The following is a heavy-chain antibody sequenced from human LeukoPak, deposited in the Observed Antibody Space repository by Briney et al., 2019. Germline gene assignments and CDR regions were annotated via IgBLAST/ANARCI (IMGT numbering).Heavy chain of an antibody. CDR1: GFTFSRFW. Sequence: GGSLRLSCAASGFTFSRFWMHWVRQAPGKGLEWVSAISGSGGSTYYADSVKGRFTISRDNSKNTLYLQMNSLRAEDTAVYYCAKDYDFWSGHYPGSFDYWGQGTLVTVSS. D-gene: IGHD3-3*01. CDR2: ISGSGGST. CDR3: AKDYDFWSGHYPGSFDY. J-gene: IGHJ4*02. V-gene: IGHV3-23*01.